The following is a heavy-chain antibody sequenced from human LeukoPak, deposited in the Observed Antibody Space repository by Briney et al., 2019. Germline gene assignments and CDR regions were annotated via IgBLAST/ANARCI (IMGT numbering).Heavy chain of an antibody. V-gene: IGHV3-7*03. CDR3: ARGYYGDDAFDI. CDR2: IKQDGSEK. Sequence: GGSLILSCAASGFTFSSYCMSWVRQAPGEGREGVANIKQDGSEKYYVDSVKGRFTISRDNAKNSLYLQMNSLRAEDTAVYYCARGYYGDDAFDIWGQGTMVTVSS. CDR1: GFTFSSYC. D-gene: IGHD4-17*01. J-gene: IGHJ3*02.